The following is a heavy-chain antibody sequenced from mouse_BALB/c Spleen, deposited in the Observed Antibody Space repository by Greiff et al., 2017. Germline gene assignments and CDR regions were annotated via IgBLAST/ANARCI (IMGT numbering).Heavy chain of an antibody. Sequence: VQLQQPGAELVKPGASVKLSCKASGYTFTSYWMHWVKLRPGQGLEWIGYINPSSGYTNYNQKFKDKATLTADKSSSTAYMQLSSLTSEDSAVYYCARSFDYPFAYWGQGTLVTVSA. J-gene: IGHJ3*01. D-gene: IGHD2-4*01. V-gene: IGHV1S26*01. CDR3: ARSFDYPFAY. CDR1: GYTFTSYW. CDR2: INPSSGYT.